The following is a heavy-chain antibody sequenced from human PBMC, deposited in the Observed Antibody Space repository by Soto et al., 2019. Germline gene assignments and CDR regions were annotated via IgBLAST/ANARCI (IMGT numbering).Heavy chain of an antibody. CDR1: GYSISSGYY. J-gene: IGHJ4*02. Sequence: SETLSLTCAVSGYSISSGYYWGWIRQPPGKGLEWIATIYHSGTTYSNPSLKSRVTISVDTSKNQFSLKLSSVTAADTAVYYCARGRYYYDSSGYSPDYWGLGTLVTVSS. D-gene: IGHD3-22*01. CDR2: IYHSGTT. V-gene: IGHV4-38-2*01. CDR3: ARGRYYYDSSGYSPDY.